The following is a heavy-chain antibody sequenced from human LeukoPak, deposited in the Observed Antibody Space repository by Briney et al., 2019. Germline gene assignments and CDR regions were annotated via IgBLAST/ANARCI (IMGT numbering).Heavy chain of an antibody. J-gene: IGHJ4*02. Sequence: SETLSLTCTVSGGSISSYYWSWIRQPAGKGLEWIGRIYTSGSTNYNPSLKSRVTMSVDTSKNQFSLKLSPVTAADTAVYYCAREQQLVRGQVFTDYWGQGTLVTVSS. CDR2: IYTSGST. D-gene: IGHD6-13*01. CDR3: AREQQLVRGQVFTDY. V-gene: IGHV4-4*07. CDR1: GGSISSYY.